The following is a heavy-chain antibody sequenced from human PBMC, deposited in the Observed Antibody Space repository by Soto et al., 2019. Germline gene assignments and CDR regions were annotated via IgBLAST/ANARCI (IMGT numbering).Heavy chain of an antibody. CDR3: ARASIAAAAYNWFDP. J-gene: IGHJ5*02. CDR2: ISSSSSYT. Sequence: GGSLRLSCAASGFTFSDYYMSWIRQAPGKGLEWVSYISSSSSYTNYADSVKGRFTISRDNAKNSLYLQMNSLRAEDTAVYYCARASIAAAAYNWFDPWGQGTLVTVSS. D-gene: IGHD6-13*01. CDR1: GFTFSDYY. V-gene: IGHV3-11*06.